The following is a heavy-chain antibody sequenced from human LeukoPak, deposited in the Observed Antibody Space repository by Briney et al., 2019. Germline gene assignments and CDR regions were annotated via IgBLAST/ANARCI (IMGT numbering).Heavy chain of an antibody. J-gene: IGHJ4*02. V-gene: IGHV3-53*01. CDR3: ASAFLRYGHRVFDY. CDR1: GFTVSSNY. D-gene: IGHD3-9*01. CDR2: IYSGGST. Sequence: GGSLRLSCAASGFTVSSNYMSWVRQAPGKGLEWVSVIYSGGSTYYADSVKGRFTISRDNSKNTLYLQMNSLRAEDTAVYYCASAFLRYGHRVFDYWGQGTLVTVSS.